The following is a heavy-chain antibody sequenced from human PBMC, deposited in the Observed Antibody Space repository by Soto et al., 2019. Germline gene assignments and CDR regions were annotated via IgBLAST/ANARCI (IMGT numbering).Heavy chain of an antibody. Sequence: QVLLQESGPGLVRPSETLSLNCTVTGASISAGDYSWSWVRQPPGKGLEWIGSVYYSGFTYYNPSLKRRITSSLDTSMSQCSRKLTSVTAADTAMHSCGRGVTVCGVVSRFWLDPWGQGTLVTVSS. CDR3: GRGVTVCGVVSRFWLDP. CDR2: VYYSGFT. J-gene: IGHJ5*02. CDR1: GASISAGDYS. D-gene: IGHD3-3*01. V-gene: IGHV4-30-4*01.